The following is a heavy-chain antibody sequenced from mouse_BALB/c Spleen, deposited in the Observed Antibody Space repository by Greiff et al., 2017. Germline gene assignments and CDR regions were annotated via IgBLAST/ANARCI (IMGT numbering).Heavy chain of an antibody. V-gene: IGHV1S41*01. J-gene: IGHJ4*01. CDR2: IAPGSGST. CDR1: GYTFTSYW. CDR3: ARSPHYYGAMDY. D-gene: IGHD1-2*01. Sequence: DLVKPGASVKLSCKASGYTFTSYWINWIKQRPGQGLEWIGRIAPGSGSTYYNEMFKGKATLTVDTSSSTAYIQLSSLSSEDSAVYFCARSPHYYGAMDYWGQGTSVTVSS.